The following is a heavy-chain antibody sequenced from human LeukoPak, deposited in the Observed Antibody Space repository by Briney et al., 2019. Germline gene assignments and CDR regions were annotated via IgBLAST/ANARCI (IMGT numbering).Heavy chain of an antibody. Sequence: SVKVSCKASGGTFSSYAISWVRQAPGQGLEWMGRIIPILGIANYAQKFQGGVTITADKSTSTAYMELSSLRSEDTAVYYCARVRSRGYCSGGSCPNYYYYGMDVWGQGTTVTVSS. V-gene: IGHV1-69*04. J-gene: IGHJ6*02. CDR3: ARVRSRGYCSGGSCPNYYYYGMDV. D-gene: IGHD2-15*01. CDR2: IIPILGIA. CDR1: GGTFSSYA.